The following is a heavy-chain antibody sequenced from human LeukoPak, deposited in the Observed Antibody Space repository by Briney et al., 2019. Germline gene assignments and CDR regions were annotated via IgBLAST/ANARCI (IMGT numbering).Heavy chain of an antibody. CDR1: GFTFNIYS. D-gene: IGHD6-13*01. Sequence: PGRSLRLSCAASGFTFNIYSMYWVRQAPGKGLEWVASMSSDASSEYYADSVKGRFTISRDNSKNMLYLQINSLRAEDTAVYHCARKKMAAAGKGAFDYWDQGTLVTVSS. J-gene: IGHJ4*02. V-gene: IGHV3-30*04. CDR2: MSSDASSE. CDR3: ARKKMAAAGKGAFDY.